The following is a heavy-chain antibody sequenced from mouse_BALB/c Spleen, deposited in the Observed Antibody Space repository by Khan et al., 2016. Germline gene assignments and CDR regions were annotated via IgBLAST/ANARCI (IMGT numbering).Heavy chain of an antibody. Sequence: EVQLLETGGGLVQPGGSRGLSCEGSGFTFSGFWMSWVRQTPGKTLEWIGDINSDGSAINYAPSIKDRFTIFRDNDKSTLYLQMSNVRSEDTATYFCMRYDGYYWYFDVWGAWTTVTVSS. CDR1: GFTFSGFW. J-gene: IGHJ1*01. CDR3: MRYDGYYWYFDV. V-gene: IGHV11-2*02. CDR2: INSDGSAI. D-gene: IGHD2-3*01.